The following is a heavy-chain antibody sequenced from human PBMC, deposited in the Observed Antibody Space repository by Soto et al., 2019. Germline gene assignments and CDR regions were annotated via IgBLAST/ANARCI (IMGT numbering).Heavy chain of an antibody. CDR3: ATRLVFRPLDY. D-gene: IGHD6-6*01. CDR1: GASVRSDNYF. J-gene: IGHJ4*02. CDR2: ISYSGST. Sequence: SETLSLTCTVSGASVRSDNYFWIWIRQPPGKGLECIGYISYSGSTNSDSGRTSYNPSLKSRVTISVDTSKNQFSLKLNSATAADTAVYYCATRLVFRPLDYWGQGALVTVSS. V-gene: IGHV4-61*01.